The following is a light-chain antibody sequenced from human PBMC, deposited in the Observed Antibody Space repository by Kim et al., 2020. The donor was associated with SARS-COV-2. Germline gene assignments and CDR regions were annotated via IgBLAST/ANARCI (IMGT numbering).Light chain of an antibody. CDR3: QQLNSYPIT. Sequence: ASVGDRVTITCRASQGISSDFAWYHQKAGKAPKLLIYATSSLQSGVPSRFSGSGSGTDFTLTISSLQPEDFATYFCQQLNSYPITFGQGTRLEIK. CDR1: QGISSD. V-gene: IGKV1-9*01. J-gene: IGKJ5*01. CDR2: ATS.